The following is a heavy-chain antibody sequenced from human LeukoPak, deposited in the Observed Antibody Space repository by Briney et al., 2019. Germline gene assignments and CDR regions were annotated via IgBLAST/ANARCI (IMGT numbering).Heavy chain of an antibody. J-gene: IGHJ6*04. CDR3: AELGITMIGGV. D-gene: IGHD3-10*02. V-gene: IGHV3-23*01. Sequence: GGSLRLSCAASGFPFSSYAMSWFRQTPGKGLEWVSSIIASGGTTYYADSVKGRFTISRDNAKNSLYLQMNSLRAEDTAVYYCAELGITMIGGVWGKGTTVTISS. CDR1: GFPFSSYA. CDR2: IIASGGTT.